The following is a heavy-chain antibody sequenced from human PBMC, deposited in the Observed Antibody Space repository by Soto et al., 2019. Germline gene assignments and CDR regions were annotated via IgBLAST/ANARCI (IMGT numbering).Heavy chain of an antibody. Sequence: GGSLRLSCAASGFTVSSNYMSWVRQAPGKGLEWVSVIYSGGSTYYADSVKGRFTISRDNSKNTLYLQMNSLRAEDTAVYYCARSGVIVGATDDAFDIWGQGTMVTVSS. CDR1: GFTVSSNY. CDR3: ARSGVIVGATDDAFDI. V-gene: IGHV3-53*01. D-gene: IGHD1-26*01. CDR2: IYSGGST. J-gene: IGHJ3*02.